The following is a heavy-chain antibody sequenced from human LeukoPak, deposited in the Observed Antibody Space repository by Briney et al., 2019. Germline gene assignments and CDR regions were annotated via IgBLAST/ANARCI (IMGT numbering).Heavy chain of an antibody. CDR1: GYTFTSYG. CDR3: ARGGAIPYYYDSSDAFDI. CDR2: ISAYNGNT. D-gene: IGHD3-22*01. J-gene: IGHJ3*02. V-gene: IGHV1-18*01. Sequence: ASVKVSCKASGYTFTSYGISWVRQAPGQGLEWMGWISAYNGNTNYAQKLQGRVTMTTDTSTSTAYMELRSLRSDDTAVYYCARGGAIPYYYDSSDAFDIWGQGTMVTVSS.